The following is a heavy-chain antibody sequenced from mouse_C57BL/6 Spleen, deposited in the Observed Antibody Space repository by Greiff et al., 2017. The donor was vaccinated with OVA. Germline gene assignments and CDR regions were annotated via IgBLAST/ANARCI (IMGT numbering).Heavy chain of an antibody. D-gene: IGHD1-1*01. CDR2: IYPGDGDT. J-gene: IGHJ2*01. CDR3: ARRSYYGSSGYFDY. V-gene: IGHV1-82*01. Sequence: VKLMESGPELVKPGASVKISCKASGYAFSSSWMNWVKQRPGKGLEWIGRIYPGDGDTNYNGKFKGKATLTADKSSSTAYMQLSSLTSEDSAVYFCARRSYYGSSGYFDYWGQGTTLTVSS. CDR1: GYAFSSSW.